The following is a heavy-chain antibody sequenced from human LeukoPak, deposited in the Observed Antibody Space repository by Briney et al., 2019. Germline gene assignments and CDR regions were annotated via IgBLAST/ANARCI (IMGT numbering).Heavy chain of an antibody. CDR1: GFTFSSYA. CDR2: ISGSGSST. Sequence: GGSLRLSCAASGFTFSSYAMSWVRQAPGKGLEWVSAISGSGSSTYYADSVKGRFTISRDNSKNTLYLQMNSLRAEDTAVYYCAKVGIYDSWFDPWGQGTLVTVSS. V-gene: IGHV3-23*01. CDR3: AKVGIYDSWFDP. D-gene: IGHD3-22*01. J-gene: IGHJ5*02.